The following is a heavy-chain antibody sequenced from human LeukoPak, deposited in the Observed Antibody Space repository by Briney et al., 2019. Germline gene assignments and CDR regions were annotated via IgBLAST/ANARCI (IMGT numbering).Heavy chain of an antibody. Sequence: PGGSLRLSCAASGFTFSDYDMSWIRQAPGKGLEWISYIASSSSYTNYADSVRGRFTISRDNAENSLYLQMNSLRAEDTAVYYCARKADYFDYWGQGTLVTVSS. CDR3: ARKADYFDY. V-gene: IGHV3-11*03. J-gene: IGHJ4*02. CDR1: GFTFSDYD. D-gene: IGHD2-15*01. CDR2: IASSSSYT.